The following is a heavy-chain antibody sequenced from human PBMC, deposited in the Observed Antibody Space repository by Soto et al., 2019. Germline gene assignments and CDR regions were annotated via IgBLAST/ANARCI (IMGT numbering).Heavy chain of an antibody. J-gene: IGHJ6*02. V-gene: IGHV4-30-4*01. Sequence: SETLSLTCTVSGGSISSGDYYWSWIRQPPGKGLEWIGYIYYSGSTYYNPSLKSRVTISVDTSKNQFSLKLSSVTAADTAVYYCARRSRGYYYGMDVWGQGTTVTVSS. CDR2: IYYSGST. CDR3: ARRSRGYYYGMDV. CDR1: GGSISSGDYY. D-gene: IGHD3-10*01.